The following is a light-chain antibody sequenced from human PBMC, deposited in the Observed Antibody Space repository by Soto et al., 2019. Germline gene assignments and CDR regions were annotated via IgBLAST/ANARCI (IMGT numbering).Light chain of an antibody. CDR2: ASS. V-gene: IGKV3-20*01. CDR1: QSRGSNF. CDR3: QLYGISPH. Sequence: EIVLTQSPGTLSLSPVEIATLSCKTSQSRGSNFLAWYQHKPGQAPRLLIYASSNRATGIPDRFSGSASGTDFTLTINRLEPEDFAVYYCQLYGISPHFGQGTRLEIK. J-gene: IGKJ5*01.